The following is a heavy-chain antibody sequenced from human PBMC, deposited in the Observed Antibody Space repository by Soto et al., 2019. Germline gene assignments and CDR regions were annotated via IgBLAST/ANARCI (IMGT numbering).Heavy chain of an antibody. V-gene: IGHV3-74*01. Sequence: VHLVASGGGLVQPGGSLRLSCAASGFTFSSYWMHWVRQGPGKGLVWVSRVNSDESTTSYADPVKGRFTISRDNAQNPLYLKMSSLRVEDTALYYCVCFECGRTAVVTAMEANGYWGQGTLVTVSS. CDR1: GFTFSSYW. CDR3: VCFECGRTAVVTAMEANGY. CDR2: VNSDESTT. D-gene: IGHD2-21*02. J-gene: IGHJ4*02.